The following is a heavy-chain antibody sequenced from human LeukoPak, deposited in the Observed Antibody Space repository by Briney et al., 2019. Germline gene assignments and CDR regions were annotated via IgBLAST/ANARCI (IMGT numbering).Heavy chain of an antibody. J-gene: IGHJ5*02. CDR2: INHSGST. Sequence: SETLSLTCAVYGGSFSGYYWSWIRQPPGKGLEWIGEINHSGSTNYNPSLKSRVTISVDTSKNQFSLKLSSVTAADTAVYYCASGSSGYSFDPWGQGTLVTVSS. CDR1: GGSFSGYY. V-gene: IGHV4-34*01. D-gene: IGHD3-22*01. CDR3: ASGSSGYSFDP.